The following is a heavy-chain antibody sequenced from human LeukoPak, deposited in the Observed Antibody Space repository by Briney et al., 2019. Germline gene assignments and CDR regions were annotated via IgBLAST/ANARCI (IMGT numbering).Heavy chain of an antibody. V-gene: IGHV4-39*01. CDR1: GVSISSSGSY. D-gene: IGHD2/OR15-2a*01. CDR2: VYYNGNT. CDR3: ARLLSPGWFDP. J-gene: IGHJ5*02. Sequence: SETLSLTCTVSGVSISSSGSYWAWLRQPPGKGLEWIANVYYNGNTYYNSSLRSRVTISADTSKKQFSLSLSATAADTAVYYCARLLSPGWFDPWGQGTLVTVSS.